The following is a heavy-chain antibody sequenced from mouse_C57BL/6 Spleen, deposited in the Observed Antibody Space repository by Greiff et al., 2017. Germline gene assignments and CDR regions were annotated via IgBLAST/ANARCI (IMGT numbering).Heavy chain of an antibody. J-gene: IGHJ4*01. Sequence: EVKVEESGGGLVKPGGSLKLSCAASGFTFSSYAMSWVRQTPEKRLEWVATISDGGSYTYYPDNVKGRFTISRDNAKNNLYLQMSHLKSEDTAMYYCARDGGAMDYWGQGTSVTVSS. CDR2: ISDGGSYT. CDR1: GFTFSSYA. CDR3: ARDGGAMDY. V-gene: IGHV5-4*01.